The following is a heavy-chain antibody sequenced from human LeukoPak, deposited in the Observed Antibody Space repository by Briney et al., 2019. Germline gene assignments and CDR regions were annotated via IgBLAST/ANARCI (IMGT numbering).Heavy chain of an antibody. Sequence: GGSREPSVEPLDFPSVNSWLTWFRRAPGRGRGGVARFKTKTDGGTTDYAAPVKGRFTISRDDSKNTLYLQMNSLKTEDTAVYYCTTVFGVDQLVLDFWGQGTLVTVSS. CDR3: TTVFGVDQLVLDF. CDR1: DFPSVNSW. V-gene: IGHV3-15*01. J-gene: IGHJ4*02. D-gene: IGHD6-6*01. CDR2: FKTKTDGGTT.